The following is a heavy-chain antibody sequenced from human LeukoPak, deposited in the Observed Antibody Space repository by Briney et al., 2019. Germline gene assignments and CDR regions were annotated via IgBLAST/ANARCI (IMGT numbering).Heavy chain of an antibody. D-gene: IGHD3-16*01. CDR2: IYTSGST. CDR1: GGSISSGSYY. CDR3: ARGGDRGDY. J-gene: IGHJ4*02. Sequence: SETLSLTCTVSGGSISSGSYYWSWIRQPAGKGLEWIGRIYTSGSTNYNPSPKSRVTISVDTSKNQFSLKLSSVTAADTAVYYCARGGDRGDYWGQGTLVTVSS. V-gene: IGHV4-61*02.